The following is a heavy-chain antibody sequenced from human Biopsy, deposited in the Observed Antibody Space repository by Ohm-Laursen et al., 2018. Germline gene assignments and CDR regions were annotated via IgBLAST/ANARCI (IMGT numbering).Heavy chain of an antibody. CDR3: ARDALGGGSYRFFY. J-gene: IGHJ4*02. CDR2: NIPILGTG. Sequence: SSVKVSCKVPEGTFSNYGVNWVRQAPGQGLEWLGGNIPILGTGNYAQKFQDRVTVAADTSTSTATMELRSLRSDDTAVYYCARDALGGGSYRFFYWGQGSLVTVSS. CDR1: EGTFSNYG. D-gene: IGHD1-26*01. V-gene: IGHV1-69*06.